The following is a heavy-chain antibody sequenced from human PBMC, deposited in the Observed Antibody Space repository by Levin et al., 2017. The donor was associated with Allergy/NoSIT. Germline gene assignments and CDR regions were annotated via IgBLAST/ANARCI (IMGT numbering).Heavy chain of an antibody. CDR3: AKSGLQFDFDWLLLPYYDYGMDV. CDR2: ISGSGGST. D-gene: IGHD3-9*01. J-gene: IGHJ6*02. CDR1: GFTFSSYA. V-gene: IGHV3-23*01. Sequence: GGSLRLSCAASGFTFSSYAMSWVRQAPGKGLEWVSAISGSGGSTYYADSVKGRFTISRDNSKNTLYLQMNSLRAEDTAVYYCAKSGLQFDFDWLLLPYYDYGMDVWGQGTTVTVSS.